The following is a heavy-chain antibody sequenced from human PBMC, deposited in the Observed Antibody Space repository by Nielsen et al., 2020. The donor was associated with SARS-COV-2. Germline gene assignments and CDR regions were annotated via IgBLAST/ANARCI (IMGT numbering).Heavy chain of an antibody. CDR1: GFTFDDYA. D-gene: IGHD3-10*01. J-gene: IGHJ4*02. CDR2: ISYDGSNK. V-gene: IGHV3-30-3*01. CDR3: ARPRSGSYYSYFDY. Sequence: GGSLRLSCAASGFTFDDYAMHWVRQAPGKGLEWVAVISYDGSNKYYADSVKGRFTISRDNSKNTLYLQMNSLRAEDTTVYYCARPRSGSYYSYFDYWGQGTLVTVSS.